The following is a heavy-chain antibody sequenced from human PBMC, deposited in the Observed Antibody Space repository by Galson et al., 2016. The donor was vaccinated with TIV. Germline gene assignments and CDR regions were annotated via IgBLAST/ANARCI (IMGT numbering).Heavy chain of an antibody. V-gene: IGHV3-11*04. Sequence: LRLSCAVSGFTFTEYYMNWIRRTPGKGLEWVSYISNGGSTTYYADFVKGRFTVSRDNAKSSLYLQMNSLRAEDTGVYYCARAVTMRVADYYYGMDVWGQGTTVTVAS. CDR2: ISNGGSTT. CDR3: ARAVTMRVADYYYGMDV. CDR1: GFTFTEYY. D-gene: IGHD3-3*01. J-gene: IGHJ6*02.